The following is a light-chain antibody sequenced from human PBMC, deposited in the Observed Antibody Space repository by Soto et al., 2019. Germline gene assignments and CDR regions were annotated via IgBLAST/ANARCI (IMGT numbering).Light chain of an antibody. J-gene: IGKJ4*01. CDR2: GAS. CDR1: QSVSSSY. Sequence: EIVLTQSPGTLCLFPGESATLSCRASQSVSSSYLAWYQQNPGQAPRLLIYGASSRATGIPDRFSGSGSGTDFTLTISRLEPEDFAVYYCQQYGGSPLTFGGGTKVDIK. V-gene: IGKV3-20*01. CDR3: QQYGGSPLT.